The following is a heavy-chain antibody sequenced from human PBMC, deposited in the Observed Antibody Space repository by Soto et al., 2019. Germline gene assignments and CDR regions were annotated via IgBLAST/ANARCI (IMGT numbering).Heavy chain of an antibody. D-gene: IGHD6-6*01. V-gene: IGHV6-1*01. CDR2: TYYGSKWNN. CDR1: WDSVSSNSAA. J-gene: IGHJ5*02. Sequence: PSQTLGLTCAIPWDSVSSNSAAWNFIRPSPSWGLEWLGRTYYGSKWNNDYAVSVKSRITITPDTSKNQVSLQLNSVTPEETAVYYFASGRVRIEARPENWFAPWGQGTLVTVSS. CDR3: ASGRVRIEARPENWFAP.